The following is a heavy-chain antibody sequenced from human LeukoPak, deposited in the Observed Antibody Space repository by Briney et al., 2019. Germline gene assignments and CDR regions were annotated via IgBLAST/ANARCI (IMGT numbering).Heavy chain of an antibody. Sequence: PGRSLRLSCAASGFTFSSYVMHWVRQAPGKGLEWVAIISYDGSNEYYADSVKGRFTISRDNSKNTLYLQMNSLRAADTAVYYCAKDRDFWSGYYDYWGQGTLVTVSS. J-gene: IGHJ4*02. D-gene: IGHD3-3*01. CDR1: GFTFSSYV. CDR2: ISYDGSNE. V-gene: IGHV3-30*04. CDR3: AKDRDFWSGYYDY.